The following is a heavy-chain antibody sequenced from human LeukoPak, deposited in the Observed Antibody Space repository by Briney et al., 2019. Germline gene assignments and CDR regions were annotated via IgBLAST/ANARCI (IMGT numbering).Heavy chain of an antibody. CDR1: GGSISSYY. Sequence: SETLSLTCTVSGGSISSYYWSWIRQPPGKGLEWIGYIYYSGSTNYNPSLKSRVTISVDTSKNQFSLKLSSVTAADTAVYYCAGEADDYVWGSYRTFDYWGQGTLVTVSS. D-gene: IGHD3-16*02. J-gene: IGHJ4*02. V-gene: IGHV4-59*01. CDR2: IYYSGST. CDR3: AGEADDYVWGSYRTFDY.